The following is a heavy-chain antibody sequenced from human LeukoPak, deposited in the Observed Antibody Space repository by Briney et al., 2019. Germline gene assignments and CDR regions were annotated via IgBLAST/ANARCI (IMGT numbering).Heavy chain of an antibody. D-gene: IGHD3-22*01. J-gene: IGHJ4*02. CDR2: ISGSGGST. V-gene: IGHV3-23*01. CDR3: AKDPLNYYDSSDEDPIAY. Sequence: PGGSLRLSCAASGFTFSSYAMSWVRQAPGKGLEWVSAISGSGGSTYYADSVRGRFTISRDNSKNTLYLQMNSLRAEDTAVYYCAKDPLNYYDSSDEDPIAYWGQGTLVTVSS. CDR1: GFTFSSYA.